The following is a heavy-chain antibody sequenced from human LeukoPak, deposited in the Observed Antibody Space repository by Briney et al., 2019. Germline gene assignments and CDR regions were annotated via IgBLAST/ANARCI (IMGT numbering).Heavy chain of an antibody. D-gene: IGHD2-2*01. CDR2: ISSSGSPI. CDR1: GFTFSDYY. V-gene: IGHV3-11*01. CDR3: ARYTSSWSPRVAYYYYMDV. J-gene: IGHJ6*03. Sequence: GGSLRLSCAASGFTFSDYYMTWIRQAPGRGLEWVSYISSSGSPIFYADSVKGRFTISRDNAKNSLYLQMNSLKAEDTAVYYCARYTSSWSPRVAYYYYMDVWGKGTTVTISS.